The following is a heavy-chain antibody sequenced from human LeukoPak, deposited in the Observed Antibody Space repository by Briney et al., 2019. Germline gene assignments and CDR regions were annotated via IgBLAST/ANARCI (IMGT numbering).Heavy chain of an antibody. CDR3: ARLRSSSSWYSPTYFDY. V-gene: IGHV4-59*08. Sequence: PSETLSLTCNVSGGSISSYYWSWIRQPPGKGLEWIGYIYYSGSTNYNPSLKSRVTISVDTSKNQFSLKLSSVTAADTAVYYCARLRSSSSWYSPTYFDYWGQGTLVTVSS. J-gene: IGHJ4*02. CDR1: GGSISSYY. D-gene: IGHD6-13*01. CDR2: IYYSGST.